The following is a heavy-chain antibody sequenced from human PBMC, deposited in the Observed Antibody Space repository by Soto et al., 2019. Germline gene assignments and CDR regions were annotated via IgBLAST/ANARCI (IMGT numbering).Heavy chain of an antibody. CDR1: GGSISSHY. CDR3: ARYYCSSTTCYYFDY. V-gene: IGHV4-59*11. Sequence: SETLSLTCTVSGGSISSHYWSWIRQTPGKGLEWIGYIDYGGRTNYNPSLKSRVSFSVDTSKNQFSLKLTSVTAADTAVYYCARYYCSSTTCYYFDYWGQGALVTVSS. D-gene: IGHD2-2*01. J-gene: IGHJ4*02. CDR2: IDYGGRT.